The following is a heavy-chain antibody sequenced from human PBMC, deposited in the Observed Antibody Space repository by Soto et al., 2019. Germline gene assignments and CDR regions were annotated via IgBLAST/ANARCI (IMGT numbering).Heavy chain of an antibody. D-gene: IGHD3-22*01. J-gene: IGHJ4*02. CDR3: ARDYYDSSGYYGFDH. Sequence: PSETLSLTCTVSGGSVSSGSYYWSWIRQPPGKGLEWIGYIYYSGSTNYNPSLKSRVTISVDTSKNQFSLKLSSVTAADTAVYYCARDYYDSSGYYGFDHWGQGTLVTVSS. CDR2: IYYSGST. CDR1: GGSVSSGSYY. V-gene: IGHV4-61*01.